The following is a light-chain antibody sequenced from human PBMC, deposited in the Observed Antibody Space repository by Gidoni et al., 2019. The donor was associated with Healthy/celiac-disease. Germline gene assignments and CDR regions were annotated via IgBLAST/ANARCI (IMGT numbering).Light chain of an antibody. CDR3: QQYDNLMYT. V-gene: IGKV1-33*01. J-gene: IGKJ2*01. Sequence: DIQMTQSPSSLSASVGDRVTITCQASQDISNYLNWYQQKPGKAPKLLIYDASNLETGVPSRFSGSGSGTDFTFTISSLQPEDIATYYCQQYDNLMYTXGXGTKLEIK. CDR2: DAS. CDR1: QDISNY.